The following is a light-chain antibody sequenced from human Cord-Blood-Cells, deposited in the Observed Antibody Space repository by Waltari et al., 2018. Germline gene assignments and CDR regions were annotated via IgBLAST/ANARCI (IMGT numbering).Light chain of an antibody. V-gene: IGLV6-57*01. CDR1: SGRIASNY. J-gene: IGLJ3*02. CDR3: QSYDSSNWV. Sequence: SKSPGKTVTISCTRSSGRIASNYVQWYQQRPGSSPTTVLYEDNQRPSGVPDRFSGSIDSSSNSASLTISGLKTEDEADYYCQSYDSSNWVFGGGTKLTVL. CDR2: EDN.